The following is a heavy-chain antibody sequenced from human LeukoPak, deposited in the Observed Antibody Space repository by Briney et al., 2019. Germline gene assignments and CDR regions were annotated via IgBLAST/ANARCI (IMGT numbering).Heavy chain of an antibody. J-gene: IGHJ4*02. V-gene: IGHV1-2*02. CDR2: INPNSGGT. CDR3: ARDPPPEYYYDRGFDY. CDR1: GYTFTGYY. D-gene: IGHD3-22*01. Sequence: ASVKVSCKASGYTFTGYYMHLGRQPPGQGLELMGWINPNSGGTNYAQKFQGRVTMTRDTSISTAYMELSRLRSDDTAVYYCARDPPPEYYYDRGFDYWGQGTLVTVSS.